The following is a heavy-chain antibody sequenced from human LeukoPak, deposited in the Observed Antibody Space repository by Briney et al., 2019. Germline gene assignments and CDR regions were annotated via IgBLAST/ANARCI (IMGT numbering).Heavy chain of an antibody. CDR2: MNPNTGDT. D-gene: IGHD1-26*01. CDR1: GYTFTGYD. J-gene: IGHJ4*02. CDR3: TRGSLSGSSRDY. V-gene: IGHV1-8*01. Sequence: ASVKVSCKASGYTFTGYDINWVRQATGQGLEWMGWMNPNTGDTGYAQKFQGRVTMTRNSSIDTAYMELSGLRSGDTAVYYCTRGSLSGSSRDYWGQGTLLTVSS.